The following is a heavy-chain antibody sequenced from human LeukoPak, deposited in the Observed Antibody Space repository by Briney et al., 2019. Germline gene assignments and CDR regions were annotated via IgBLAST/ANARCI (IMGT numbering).Heavy chain of an antibody. CDR2: INHSGST. D-gene: IGHD3-22*01. V-gene: IGHV4-34*01. Sequence: SETLSLACAVYGGSFSGYYWSWVRQPPGKGLGWVGEINHSGSTNYNPSLKSRVTISVDTSKNQFSLKLSSVTAADTAVYYCARVTFYYDTSAYYYLQSGAFDIWGQGTMVTVSS. CDR1: GGSFSGYY. J-gene: IGHJ3*02. CDR3: ARVTFYYDTSAYYYLQSGAFDI.